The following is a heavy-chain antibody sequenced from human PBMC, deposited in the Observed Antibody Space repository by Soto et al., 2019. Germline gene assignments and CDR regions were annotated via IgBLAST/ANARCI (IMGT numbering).Heavy chain of an antibody. Sequence: EVQLVESGGGLIQPGGSLKLSCAASGFTVGNNYMSWVRQAPGKGLEWVSLIYSTGTTKYADYVKGRFTVSRDNAKNTLYLQMNSLRAEDTAVYYCAKDGRGSGSHYNSFGYWGQGTLVNVSS. V-gene: IGHV3-53*01. CDR2: IYSTGTT. D-gene: IGHD3-10*01. CDR3: AKDGRGSGSHYNSFGY. J-gene: IGHJ4*02. CDR1: GFTVGNNY.